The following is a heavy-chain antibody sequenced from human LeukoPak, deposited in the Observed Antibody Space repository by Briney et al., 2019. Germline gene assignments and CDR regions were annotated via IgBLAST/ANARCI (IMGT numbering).Heavy chain of an antibody. V-gene: IGHV5-51*01. CDR3: ATSGYYYGHFQY. Sequence: GESLKISCQVSGYSFTDYWIGWVRQMPGKGLESMGIIYPADSDTTYSPSFQGQVTVSADKSIGTAYLQWSSLKASDTAIYYCATSGYYYGHFQYWGQGTLVTVSS. D-gene: IGHD3-22*01. J-gene: IGHJ1*01. CDR1: GYSFTDYW. CDR2: IYPADSDT.